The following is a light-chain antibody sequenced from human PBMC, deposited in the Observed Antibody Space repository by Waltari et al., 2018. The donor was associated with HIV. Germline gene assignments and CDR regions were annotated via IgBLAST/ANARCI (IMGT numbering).Light chain of an antibody. CDR2: STN. J-gene: IGLJ3*02. CDR1: SAPLPNSYH. Sequence: QTVVTQEPSFSVSPGGIVTFTFGLNSAPLPNSYHPSWYQQTPGQTPRTIIYSTNTRSSGVPDRFSGSILGNKAALTITGAQADDEADYYCVLYMGSGIWVFGGGTKVTVL. CDR3: VLYMGSGIWV. V-gene: IGLV8-61*01.